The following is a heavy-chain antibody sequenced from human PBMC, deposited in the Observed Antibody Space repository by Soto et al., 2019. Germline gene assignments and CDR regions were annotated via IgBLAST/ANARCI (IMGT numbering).Heavy chain of an antibody. CDR1: GFTFSSYE. V-gene: IGHV3-48*03. J-gene: IGHJ6*02. CDR3: ARGLVWPPRPYYYYGMDV. D-gene: IGHD2-8*01. Sequence: EVQLVESGGGLVQPGGSLRLSCAASGFTFSSYEMNWVRQAPGKGLEWVSYISSSGSTIYYADSVKGRFTISRDNAKNSLYLQMNSLRAEDTAVYYCARGLVWPPRPYYYYGMDVWGQGTTVTVSS. CDR2: ISSSGSTI.